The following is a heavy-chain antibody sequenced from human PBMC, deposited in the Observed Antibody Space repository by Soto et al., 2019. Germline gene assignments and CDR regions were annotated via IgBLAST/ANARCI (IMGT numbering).Heavy chain of an antibody. D-gene: IGHD3-16*02. V-gene: IGHV1-46*01. CDR2: INPIGTTPT. CDR3: SRDARAESVIGLSREYYFGMDV. J-gene: IGHJ6*02. CDR1: GYIFSTYY. Sequence: QVQLVQSGAQVKNPGASLKLSCKASGYIFSTYYIHWVRQALGPGLEWLGVINPIGTTPTSYAQKYQDRDTITRDTCTSTVYMELTSLRVEGTALYYCSRDARAESVIGLSREYYFGMDVWGQGTTVHVSS.